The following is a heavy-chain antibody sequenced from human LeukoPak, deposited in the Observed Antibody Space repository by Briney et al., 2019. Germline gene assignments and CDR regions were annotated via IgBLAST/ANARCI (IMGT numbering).Heavy chain of an antibody. V-gene: IGHV3-23*01. D-gene: IGHD6-19*01. CDR1: GFTFSDYY. CDR3: AKGLLGTAVAVL. J-gene: IGHJ4*02. Sequence: GGSLRLSCAASGFTFSDYYMSWIRQAPGRGLEWVLAISGSGGSTYYAGSVKGRFTISRANSKNTLYLQMNSLRAEDTAVYYCAKGLLGTAVAVLWGQGTLVTVSS. CDR2: ISGSGGST.